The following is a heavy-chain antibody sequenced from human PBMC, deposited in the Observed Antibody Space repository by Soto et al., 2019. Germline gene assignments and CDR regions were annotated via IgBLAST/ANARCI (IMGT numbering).Heavy chain of an antibody. J-gene: IGHJ4*02. CDR1: GFSFSSYA. CDR3: AKDGLLWFGDPYYFDY. Sequence: GGSLRLSCAASGFSFSSYAMSWVRQAPGKGLEWVSAISGSGGSTYYADSVKGRFTISRDNSKNTLYLQMNSLRAEDTAVYYCAKDGLLWFGDPYYFDYWGQGTLVTVSS. V-gene: IGHV3-23*01. CDR2: ISGSGGST. D-gene: IGHD3-10*01.